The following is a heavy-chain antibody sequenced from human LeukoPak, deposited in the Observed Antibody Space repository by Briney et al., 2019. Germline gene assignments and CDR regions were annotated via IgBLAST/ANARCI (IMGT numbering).Heavy chain of an antibody. CDR3: AKDSVRVARGYFDY. Sequence: GGSLRLSCAASGFTFNNYAMSWVRQAPGKGLEWVSGMSGSGGSTYYADSVKGRFTISRDNSKNTLYLQMNSLRAEDTAVYYCAKDSVRVARGYFDYWGQGTLVTVSS. D-gene: IGHD3-10*02. J-gene: IGHJ4*02. V-gene: IGHV3-23*01. CDR1: GFTFNNYA. CDR2: MSGSGGST.